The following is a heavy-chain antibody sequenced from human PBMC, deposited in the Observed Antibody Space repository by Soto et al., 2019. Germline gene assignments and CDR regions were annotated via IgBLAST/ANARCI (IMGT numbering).Heavy chain of an antibody. CDR1: GGSISSSSYY. V-gene: IGHV4-39*01. Sequence: NPSETLSLTCTASGGSISSSSYYWGWIRQPPGKGLEWIGSIYYSGSTYYNPSLKSRVTISIDTSKNQFSLKLSSVTAADTAVYYCARHLSQITIFGVVIIGPHWFDPWGQGTLVTVSS. D-gene: IGHD3-3*01. CDR2: IYYSGST. J-gene: IGHJ5*02. CDR3: ARHLSQITIFGVVIIGPHWFDP.